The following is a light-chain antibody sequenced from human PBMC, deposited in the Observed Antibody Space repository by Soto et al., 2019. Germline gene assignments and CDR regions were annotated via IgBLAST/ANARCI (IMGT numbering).Light chain of an antibody. CDR2: GAS. J-gene: IGKJ5*01. CDR3: QQHGSSPIT. Sequence: EIVLTQSPGTLSLSPGERATLSCRASQSVSSNLAWYQQKPGQAPRLLIYGASSRATGIPDRFSGSGSGTDFTLTISRLEPEDFAVYYCQQHGSSPITFGQGTRLEIK. CDR1: QSVSSN. V-gene: IGKV3-20*01.